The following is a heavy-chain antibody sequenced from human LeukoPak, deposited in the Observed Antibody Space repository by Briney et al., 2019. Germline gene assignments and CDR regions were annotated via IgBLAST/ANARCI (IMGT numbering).Heavy chain of an antibody. J-gene: IGHJ5*02. V-gene: IGHV1-2*02. D-gene: IGHD1-14*01. CDR3: AREGRPGAYNWFDP. CDR2: INPNSGGT. Sequence: GASVKVSCKASGYTFTGYYMHWVRQAPGQGLEWMGWINPNSGGTNYAQKFQGRVTMTRDTSISTAYMELSRLRSDDTAVYYCAREGRPGAYNWFDPWGREPWSPSPQ. CDR1: GYTFTGYY.